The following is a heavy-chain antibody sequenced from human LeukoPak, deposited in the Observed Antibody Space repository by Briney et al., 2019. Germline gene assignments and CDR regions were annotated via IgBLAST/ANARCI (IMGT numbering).Heavy chain of an antibody. CDR3: ASPHLYYYDSSGYYLDY. CDR2: INQHGGEK. Sequence: GGSLRLSCAASGFTFSSHWMSWVRQAPGKGLEWVANINQHGGEKYYVDSVKGRFTISRDNSKNTLYLQMNSLRAEDTAVYYCASPHLYYYDSSGYYLDYWGQGTLVTVSS. D-gene: IGHD3-22*01. V-gene: IGHV3-7*03. CDR1: GFTFSSHW. J-gene: IGHJ4*02.